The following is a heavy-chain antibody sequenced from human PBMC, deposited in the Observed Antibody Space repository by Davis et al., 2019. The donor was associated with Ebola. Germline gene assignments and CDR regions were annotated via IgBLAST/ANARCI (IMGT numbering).Heavy chain of an antibody. Sequence: GESLKISCAASGFTVSSNYMSWVRQAPGKGLEWVSVIYSGGSTYYADSVKGRFTISRDNSKNTLYLQMNSLRAEDTAVYYCARVNNDYGDYFNTGRKGRQDYYYYMDVWGKGTTVTVSS. CDR3: ARVNNDYGDYFNTGRKGRQDYYYYMDV. CDR1: GFTVSSNY. D-gene: IGHD4-17*01. V-gene: IGHV3-53*01. J-gene: IGHJ6*03. CDR2: IYSGGST.